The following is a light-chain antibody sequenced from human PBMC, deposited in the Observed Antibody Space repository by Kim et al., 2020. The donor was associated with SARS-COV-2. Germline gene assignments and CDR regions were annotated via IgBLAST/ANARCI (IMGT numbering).Light chain of an antibody. CDR1: RYNIGTNF. Sequence: QRVTISCSGIRYNIGTNFVFWYQHLPGSAPKLLIYNNSQRPSGVPDRFSGSKSGTSASLAISGLRSEDEGHYYCAAWDDSLSGWVFGGGTKVTVL. J-gene: IGLJ3*02. CDR3: AAWDDSLSGWV. V-gene: IGLV1-47*02. CDR2: NNS.